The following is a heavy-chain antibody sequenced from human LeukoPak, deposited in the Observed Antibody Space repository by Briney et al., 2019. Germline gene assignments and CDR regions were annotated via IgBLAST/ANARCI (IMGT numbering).Heavy chain of an antibody. CDR3: ARDLHNIVVVPAAIPDAFDI. J-gene: IGHJ3*02. CDR1: GYTFTSYG. CDR2: ISAYNGNT. D-gene: IGHD2-2*01. V-gene: IGHV1-18*01. Sequence: ASVKVSCKASGYTFTSYGISWVRQAPGQGLEWMGWISAYNGNTNYAQKLQGRVTMTTDTSTSTAYMELRSLRSDDTAVYYCARDLHNIVVVPAAIPDAFDIWGQGTMVTVPS.